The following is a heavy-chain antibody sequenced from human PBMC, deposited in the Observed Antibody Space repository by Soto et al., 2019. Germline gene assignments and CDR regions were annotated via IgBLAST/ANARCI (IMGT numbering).Heavy chain of an antibody. CDR2: IYYSGST. V-gene: IGHV4-39*01. D-gene: IGHD3-9*01. CDR3: ARHCDDILTGYYYYFDY. J-gene: IGHJ4*02. Sequence: PSETLSLTCTVSGGSISSSSYYWGWIRQPPGKGLEWIGSIYYSGSTYYNPSLKSRVTISVDTPKNQFSLKLSSVTAADTAVYYCARHCDDILTGYYYYFDYWGQGTLVTVSS. CDR1: GGSISSSSYY.